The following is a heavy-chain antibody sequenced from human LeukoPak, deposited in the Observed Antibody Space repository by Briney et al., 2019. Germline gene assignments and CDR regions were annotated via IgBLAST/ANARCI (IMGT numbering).Heavy chain of an antibody. V-gene: IGHV3-66*01. CDR3: ARDVNYDHTY. Sequence: GGSLRPSCAASGFTVRNTYMSWVRQAPGKGLEWVSVIYDGVTAHYVDSVKGRFTISRDNSKNTLHLQMDNLRAEDTAVYYCARDVNYDHTYWGQGTLVTVSS. D-gene: IGHD5-12*01. J-gene: IGHJ4*02. CDR2: IYDGVTA. CDR1: GFTVRNTY.